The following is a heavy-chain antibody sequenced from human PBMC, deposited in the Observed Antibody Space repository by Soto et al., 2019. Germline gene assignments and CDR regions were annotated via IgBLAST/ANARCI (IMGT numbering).Heavy chain of an antibody. J-gene: IGHJ4*02. Sequence: ASVKVSCKASGYTVTSYYMHWGRQAPGQRLEWMGWINAGNGNTKYSQRFQGRVTITRDTSASTAYMDLSSLRSEDTAVYYCARGIAVPVDPDYWGQGTLVTVSS. CDR1: GYTVTSYY. CDR3: ARGIAVPVDPDY. CDR2: INAGNGNT. V-gene: IGHV1-3*01. D-gene: IGHD6-19*01.